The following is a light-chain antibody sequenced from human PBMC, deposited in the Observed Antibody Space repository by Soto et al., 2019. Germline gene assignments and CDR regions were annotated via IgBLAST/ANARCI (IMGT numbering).Light chain of an antibody. CDR2: DAS. CDR1: QSVSSN. CDR3: QQSNNWWT. J-gene: IGKJ1*01. Sequence: EIVMTQSPATLSVSPGERATLSCRASQSVSSNLAWYQQKPGQAPRLLIYDASTRATGIPARFSGSGSGTEFTLTISSLQSEDFAVYYCQQSNNWWTFGQGTKVDIK. V-gene: IGKV3-15*01.